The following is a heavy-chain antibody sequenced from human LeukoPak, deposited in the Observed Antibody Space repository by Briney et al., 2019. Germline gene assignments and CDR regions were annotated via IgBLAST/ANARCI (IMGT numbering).Heavy chain of an antibody. CDR2: ITHSGST. J-gene: IGHJ4*02. Sequence: SETVSLTCAVYGGSFSGYYWSWIRQPPGKALEWIGAITHSGSTNYNPYLKSRVTISVDTTKNQFSLKLSSVTAADTAVYYCARAKITIFGVVIIPPYFDDWGQGTLVRVS. D-gene: IGHD3-3*01. CDR1: GGSFSGYY. V-gene: IGHV4-34*01. CDR3: ARAKITIFGVVIIPPYFDD.